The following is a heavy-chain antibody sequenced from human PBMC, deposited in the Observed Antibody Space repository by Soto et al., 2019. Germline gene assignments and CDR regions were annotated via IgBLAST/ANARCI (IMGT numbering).Heavy chain of an antibody. V-gene: IGHV2-5*02. CDR1: GFSLTTIGVG. D-gene: IGHD3-3*01. J-gene: IGHJ4*02. Sequence: QITLNESGHTVVRPTETLTLTCRFSGFSLTTIGVGVGWIRQSPGKAPEWLALIYWDDYKRYSASLKSRLTITKYTAKNQVVRPVSDLDPTDTATYYCAHRVLRTVFGLVTTTAIYFHLGGQGTPGAVSS. CDR3: AHRVLRTVFGLVTTTAIYFHL. CDR2: IYWDDYK.